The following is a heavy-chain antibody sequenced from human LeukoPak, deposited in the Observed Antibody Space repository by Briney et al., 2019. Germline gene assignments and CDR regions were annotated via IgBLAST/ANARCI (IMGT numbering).Heavy chain of an antibody. CDR2: ISFDGNNE. Sequence: GGSLRLSCAASEFTFSSYAMHWVRHAPGKGLEWVAAISFDGNNEYYADSVKGRFTISRDNSKNTLYLQMSSLRPEDAAVYYCVKDGMAVAGTAPLDYWGLGILVTVSS. D-gene: IGHD6-19*01. J-gene: IGHJ4*02. CDR1: EFTFSSYA. CDR3: VKDGMAVAGTAPLDY. V-gene: IGHV3-30*14.